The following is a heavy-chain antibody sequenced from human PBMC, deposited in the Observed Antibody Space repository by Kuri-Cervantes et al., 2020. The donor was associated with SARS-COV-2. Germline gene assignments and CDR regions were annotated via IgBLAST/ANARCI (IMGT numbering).Heavy chain of an antibody. J-gene: IGHJ4*02. V-gene: IGHV1-24*01. Sequence: ASVQVSCKVSGYTLTELSLHWVRQAPGKGLEWMGGFDPEDGETIYAQMFQGRVTMTEDTSTDTAYMELSSLRSEDTGVYYCATDMAGIVAYHFDYWGQGTLVTVSS. D-gene: IGHD1-26*01. CDR3: ATDMAGIVAYHFDY. CDR2: FDPEDGET. CDR1: GYTLTELS.